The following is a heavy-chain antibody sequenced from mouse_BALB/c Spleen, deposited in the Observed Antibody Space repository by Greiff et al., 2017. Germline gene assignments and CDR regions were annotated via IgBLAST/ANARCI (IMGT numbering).Heavy chain of an antibody. Sequence: VQLKESGPSLVKPSQTLSLTCSVTGDSITSGYWNWIRKFPGNKLEYMGYISYSGSTYYNPSLKSRISITRDTSKNQYYLQLNSVTTEDTATYYCARFDGYSLYYFDYWGQGTTLTVSS. D-gene: IGHD2-3*01. J-gene: IGHJ2*01. CDR1: GDSITSGY. CDR2: ISYSGST. V-gene: IGHV3-8*02. CDR3: ARFDGYSLYYFDY.